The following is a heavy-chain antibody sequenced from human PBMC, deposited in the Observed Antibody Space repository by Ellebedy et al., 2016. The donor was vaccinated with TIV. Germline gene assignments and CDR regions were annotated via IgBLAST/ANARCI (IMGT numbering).Heavy chain of an antibody. Sequence: SETLSLTXTVSGGSFSSYYWSWIRQDAGQGLEWIGSSFMGGSTTYNPSLKNRVTMSADASTTQLSLSLSSVTAADTAVYFCARLRQSRDRSHWYFDLWGRGTLVTVSS. J-gene: IGHJ2*01. D-gene: IGHD1-14*01. CDR1: GGSFSSYY. V-gene: IGHV4-4*07. CDR3: ARLRQSRDRSHWYFDL. CDR2: SFMGGST.